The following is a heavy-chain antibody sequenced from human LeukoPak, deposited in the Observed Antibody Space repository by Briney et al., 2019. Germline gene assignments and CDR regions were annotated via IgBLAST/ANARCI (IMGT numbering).Heavy chain of an antibody. D-gene: IGHD3-22*01. CDR3: TRDESSRDDSGGYHY. V-gene: IGHV4-4*07. CDR2: VHFSGST. CDR1: SASVTTHH. J-gene: IGHJ4*02. Sequence: SETLSLTCAVSSASVTTHHSAWIRQPAGKGLEWVGRVHFSGSTNYNPSLRRRVAISLDKSRKEVSLTLKSVSAADTAVYYCTRDESSRDDSGGYHYWGRGVLVTVSS.